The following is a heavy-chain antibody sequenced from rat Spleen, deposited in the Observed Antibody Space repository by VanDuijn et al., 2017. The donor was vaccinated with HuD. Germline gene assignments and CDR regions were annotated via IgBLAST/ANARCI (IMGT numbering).Heavy chain of an antibody. CDR3: ARHAVRRPTDWYFDF. V-gene: IGHV5S13*01. D-gene: IGHD1-11*01. CDR1: GFTFSSFA. Sequence: EVQLVESGGGLVQPGRSLKLSCAASGFTFSSFAMAWVRQGPKRGLEWVATITSGGSNTFYPDSVKGRFTISRDNAKNTLYLQMDSLRSEDTATYYCARHAVRRPTDWYFDFWGPGTMVTVSS. J-gene: IGHJ1*01. CDR2: ITSGGSNT.